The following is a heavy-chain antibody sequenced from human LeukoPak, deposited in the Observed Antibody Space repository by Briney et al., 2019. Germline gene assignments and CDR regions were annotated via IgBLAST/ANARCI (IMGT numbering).Heavy chain of an antibody. J-gene: IGHJ5*01. Sequence: SETLSLTCTVSGDSIISYYWSWIRQPPGKGLEWLGYIYYRGSANYNPSLKSRVTISIDASKNQFSLKLTSVTAADTAVYYCARLLHDWFDSWGQGTLATVSS. V-gene: IGHV4-59*08. CDR3: ARLLHDWFDS. D-gene: IGHD4-11*01. CDR2: IYYRGSA. CDR1: GDSIISYY.